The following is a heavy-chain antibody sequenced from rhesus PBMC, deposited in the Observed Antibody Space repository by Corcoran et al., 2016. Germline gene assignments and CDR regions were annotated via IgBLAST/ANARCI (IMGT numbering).Heavy chain of an antibody. Sequence: QVQLQESGPGLVKPSETLSLTCTVSGASVRNYWWSWIRQPRGKGLEWIGETHGDNGLTNFIPSLNSRVAFSKAASKNQIFLKLSPVTAADTAVYYCGRLGQLANDYWGQGVLVTVSS. D-gene: IGHD6-25*01. J-gene: IGHJ4*01. CDR3: GRLGQLANDY. CDR1: GASVRNYW. V-gene: IGHV4-80*01. CDR2: THGDNGLT.